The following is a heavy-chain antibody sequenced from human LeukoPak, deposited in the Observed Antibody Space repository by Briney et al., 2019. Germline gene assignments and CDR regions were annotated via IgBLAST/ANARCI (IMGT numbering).Heavy chain of an antibody. CDR2: ISSRSSFI. CDR1: GFTFSSFG. V-gene: IGHV3-21*01. Sequence: PGGSLRLSCEASGFTFSSFGMSWVRQAPGKGLEWVSSISSRSSFIYYADSVKGRFTISRDNAMNSLYLQMNSLRAEDTAVYYCAKRADYGDYVDYWGQGILVTVSS. CDR3: AKRADYGDYVDY. D-gene: IGHD4-17*01. J-gene: IGHJ4*02.